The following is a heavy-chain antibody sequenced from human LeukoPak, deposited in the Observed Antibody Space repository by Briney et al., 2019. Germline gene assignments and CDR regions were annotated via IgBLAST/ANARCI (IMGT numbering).Heavy chain of an antibody. J-gene: IGHJ4*02. CDR1: GFTFTSSA. CDR2: IVVGSGNT. D-gene: IGHD5-18*01. CDR3: ARASRTAMAFFDY. Sequence: ASVKVSCKASGFTFTSSAMQWVRQARGQRLEWIGWIVVGSGNTNYAQKFQERVTITRDTSASTAYMELSSLRSEDMAVYYCARASRTAMAFFDYWGQGTLVTVSS. V-gene: IGHV1-58*02.